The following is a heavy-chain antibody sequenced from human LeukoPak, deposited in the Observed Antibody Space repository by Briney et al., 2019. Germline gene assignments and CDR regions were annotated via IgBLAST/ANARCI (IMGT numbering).Heavy chain of an antibody. CDR3: ARDQGYSSGWYTITYFDY. CDR2: ISRSGSTI. J-gene: IGHJ4*02. CDR1: GFTFSDYY. D-gene: IGHD6-19*01. V-gene: IGHV3-11*04. Sequence: GGSLRLSCAASGFTFSDYYMSWIRQAPGKGLEWVSYISRSGSTIYYADSVKGRFTISRDNAKNPLYLQMNSLRAEDTAVYYCARDQGYSSGWYTITYFDYWGQGTLVTVSS.